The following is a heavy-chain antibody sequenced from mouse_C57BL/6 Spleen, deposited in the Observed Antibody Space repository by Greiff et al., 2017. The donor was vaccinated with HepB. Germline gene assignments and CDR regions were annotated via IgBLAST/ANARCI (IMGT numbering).Heavy chain of an antibody. J-gene: IGHJ4*01. CDR1: GYSFTDYN. CDR2: INPNYGTT. D-gene: IGHD2-3*01. V-gene: IGHV1-39*01. CDR3: ASRGGYYRAMDY. Sequence: VQLKESGPELVKPGASVKISCKASGYSFTDYNMNWVKQSNGKSLEWIGVINPNYGTTSYNQKFKGKATLTVDQSSSTAYMQLNSLTSEDSAVSYCASRGGYYRAMDYWGQGTSVTVSS.